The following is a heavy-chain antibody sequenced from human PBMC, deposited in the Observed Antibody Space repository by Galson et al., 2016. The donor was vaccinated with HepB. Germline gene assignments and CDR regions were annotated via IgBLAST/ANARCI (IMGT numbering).Heavy chain of an antibody. D-gene: IGHD5-12*01. J-gene: IGHJ4*02. Sequence: SVKVSCKASGGIFSSYAMSWVRQAPGHGLEWMGGIIRMFGTVNYARKFQGRVTISADDAASTVYMELSGLRSDDTAVYYCARSQIVATFPGFAYWGQGTRVTVSP. CDR2: IIRMFGTV. CDR3: ARSQIVATFPGFAY. CDR1: GGIFSSYA. V-gene: IGHV1-69*13.